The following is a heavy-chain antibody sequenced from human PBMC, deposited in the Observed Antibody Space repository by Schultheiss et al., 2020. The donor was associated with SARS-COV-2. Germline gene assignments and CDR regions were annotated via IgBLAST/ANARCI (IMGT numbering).Heavy chain of an antibody. V-gene: IGHV4-4*07. CDR1: GGSISSYY. CDR3: ARAITIFGVVTVRGNWFDP. J-gene: IGHJ5*02. Sequence: SETLSLTCTVSGGSISSYYWSWIRQPAGKGLEWIGRIYTSGSTNYNPSLKSRVTISVDTSKNQFSLKLSSVTAADTAVYYCARAITIFGVVTVRGNWFDPWGQGTLVTVSS. D-gene: IGHD3-3*01. CDR2: IYTSGST.